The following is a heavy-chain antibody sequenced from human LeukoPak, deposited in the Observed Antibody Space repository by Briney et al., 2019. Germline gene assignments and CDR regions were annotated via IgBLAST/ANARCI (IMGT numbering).Heavy chain of an antibody. D-gene: IGHD3-3*01. CDR1: GFTVSSNL. J-gene: IGHJ2*01. Sequence: GGSLRLSCAASGFTVSSNLMSWVRQAPGKGLEWVSVIYSGGSTYYADSVKGRFTISRDNSKNTLYLQMNSLRAEDTAVYYCARSSGPLTRDFDLWGRGTLVTVSS. CDR2: IYSGGST. CDR3: ARSSGPLTRDFDL. V-gene: IGHV3-53*01.